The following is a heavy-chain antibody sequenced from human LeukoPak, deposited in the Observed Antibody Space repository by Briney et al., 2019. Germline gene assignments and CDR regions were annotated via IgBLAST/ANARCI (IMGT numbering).Heavy chain of an antibody. D-gene: IGHD3-3*01. Sequence: ASVKVSCKASGYTFTSYYMHWVRQAPGQGLEWMEIINPSGGSTSYAQKFQGRVTMTRDTSTSTVYMELSSLRSEDTAVYYCAREVTIFGVETHNDLDYWGQGTLVTVSS. V-gene: IGHV1-46*01. J-gene: IGHJ4*02. CDR3: AREVTIFGVETHNDLDY. CDR2: INPSGGST. CDR1: GYTFTSYY.